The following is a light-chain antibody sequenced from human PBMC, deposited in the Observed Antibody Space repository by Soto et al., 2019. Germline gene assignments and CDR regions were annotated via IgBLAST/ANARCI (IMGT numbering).Light chain of an antibody. CDR2: EIR. CDR3: SSYTASSAPYV. V-gene: IGLV2-14*01. Sequence: QSALTQPASVSGSPGQSITISCTGTSSDVDDYNSVSWYQHHPGKAPRLLIYEIRNRPSGVSNRFSGSKSGNTASLTISGLQAEDEADYYCSSYTASSAPYVFGTGTKLTVL. CDR1: SSDVDDYNS. J-gene: IGLJ1*01.